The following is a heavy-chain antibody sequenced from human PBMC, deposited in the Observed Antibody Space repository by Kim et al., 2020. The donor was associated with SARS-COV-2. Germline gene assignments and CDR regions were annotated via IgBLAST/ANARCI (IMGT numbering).Heavy chain of an antibody. Sequence: GGSLRLSCAASGFTVSSNYMSWVRQAPGKGLEWVSVIYSGGSTYYADSVKGRFTISRDNSKNTLYLQMNSLRAEDTAVYYCARAELGLEYYYDSSGYSGGFDYWGQGTLVTVSS. D-gene: IGHD3-22*01. J-gene: IGHJ4*02. CDR2: IYSGGST. V-gene: IGHV3-53*01. CDR3: ARAELGLEYYYDSSGYSGGFDY. CDR1: GFTVSSNY.